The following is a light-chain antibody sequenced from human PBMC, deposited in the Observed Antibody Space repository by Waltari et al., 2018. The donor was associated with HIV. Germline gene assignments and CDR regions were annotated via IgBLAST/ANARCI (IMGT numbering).Light chain of an antibody. CDR3: LQSSSLPYT. J-gene: IGKJ2*01. CDR2: SAS. Sequence: EIVLTQSPDFQSVTPNEKVTITCRASQSIGSSSQWYQQKPDQSPKRLIKSASQSISGVPSRFSGSGSGTDFTLTIYTLEAEDVATYYCLQSSSLPYTFGRGTKLEIK. CDR1: QSIGSS. V-gene: IGKV6-21*02.